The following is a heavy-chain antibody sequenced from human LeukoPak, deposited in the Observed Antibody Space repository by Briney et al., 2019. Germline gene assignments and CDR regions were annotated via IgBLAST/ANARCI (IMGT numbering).Heavy chain of an antibody. CDR1: AFTFSTYS. Sequence: GGSLRLSCAASAFTFSTYSMNWVRQVPGKGLEWVSSISSSSSYIYYADSVKGRFTISRDDAKNSLYLQMNSLRAEDTAVYYCARAANTAAGTPTLAIDYWGQGTLVTVSS. CDR3: ARAANTAAGTPTLAIDY. D-gene: IGHD6-13*01. V-gene: IGHV3-21*04. J-gene: IGHJ4*02. CDR2: ISSSSSYI.